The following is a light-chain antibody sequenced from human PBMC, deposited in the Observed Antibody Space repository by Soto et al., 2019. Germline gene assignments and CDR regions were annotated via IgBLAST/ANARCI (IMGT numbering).Light chain of an antibody. CDR2: WAS. CDR3: QQYYSTPWT. Sequence: DIVMTQSPDSLAVSLGERATIKCKSRQSVLYSSNNKKYLAWYQQKPGQPPKLLLYWASTRESGVPDRFSRSGSGTAFTLTISSLQAEDVAVYFCQQYYSTPWTFGQATKVDI. CDR1: QSVLYSSNNKKY. V-gene: IGKV4-1*01. J-gene: IGKJ1*01.